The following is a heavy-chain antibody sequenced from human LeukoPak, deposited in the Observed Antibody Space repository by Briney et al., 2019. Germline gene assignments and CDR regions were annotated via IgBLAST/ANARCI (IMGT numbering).Heavy chain of an antibody. Sequence: GGSLRLSCAASGFTFSSYAMSWVRQAPGKGLEWVSVIYSGGSTYYADSVKGRFTISRDNSKNTLYLQMNSLRAEDTAVYYCATNQGKYYDFWSGYLDYWGQGTLVTVSS. CDR2: IYSGGST. V-gene: IGHV3-66*01. J-gene: IGHJ4*02. CDR3: ATNQGKYYDFWSGYLDY. D-gene: IGHD3-3*01. CDR1: GFTFSSYA.